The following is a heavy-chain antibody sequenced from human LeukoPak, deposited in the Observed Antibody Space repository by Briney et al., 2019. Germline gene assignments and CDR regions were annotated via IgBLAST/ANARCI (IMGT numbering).Heavy chain of an antibody. CDR3: ARGLMMAVAGRGEFHY. CDR2: IYYSGST. V-gene: IGHV4-59*01. Sequence: SETLSLTCIVSGGSISSYYWSWVRQPPGKGLEWIGYIYYSGSTNYNPSLKSRVTISVDTSKNQFSLKLSSVTAADTAVYYCARGLMMAVAGRGEFHYWGQGTLVTVSS. D-gene: IGHD6-13*01. CDR1: GGSISSYY. J-gene: IGHJ4*02.